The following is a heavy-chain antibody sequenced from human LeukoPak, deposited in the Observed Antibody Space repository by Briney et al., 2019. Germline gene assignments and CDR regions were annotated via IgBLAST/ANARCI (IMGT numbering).Heavy chain of an antibody. CDR3: ERGLTYYFDSSGYYVTDAFDI. CDR1: GGSISSYY. J-gene: IGHJ3*02. D-gene: IGHD3-22*01. CDR2: IYYSGST. Sequence: SETLSLTCTVSGGSISSYYWSWIRQPPGKGLEWIGYIYYSGSTNYNPSLKSRVTISVDTSKNQFSLKLTSVTAADTAVYYCERGLTYYFDSSGYYVTDAFDIWGQGTMVTVSS. V-gene: IGHV4-59*01.